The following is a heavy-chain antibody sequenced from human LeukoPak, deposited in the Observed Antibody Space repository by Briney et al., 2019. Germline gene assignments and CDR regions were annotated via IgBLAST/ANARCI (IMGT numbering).Heavy chain of an antibody. CDR1: GFTFSSCA. CDR3: ARENRDGYNPYNWFDP. Sequence: SGGSLRLSCAASGFTFSSCAMRWVRQAPGKGLEWVANIKQEGSEKFYVDSVKGRFTISRDNAKNSLYLQMNSLRAEDTGIYYCARENRDGYNPYNWFDPWGQGTLVTVSS. D-gene: IGHD5-24*01. CDR2: IKQEGSEK. V-gene: IGHV3-7*01. J-gene: IGHJ5*02.